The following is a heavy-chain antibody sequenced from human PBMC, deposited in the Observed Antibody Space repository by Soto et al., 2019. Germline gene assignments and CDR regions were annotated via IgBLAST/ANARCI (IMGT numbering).Heavy chain of an antibody. D-gene: IGHD6-19*01. CDR2: ISGSGGST. CDR3: AKDQYGSSGWYR. CDR1: GFTFSSYA. V-gene: IGHV3-23*01. J-gene: IGHJ4*02. Sequence: EVQLLESGGGLVQPGGSLRLSCAASGFTFSSYAMSWVRQAPGKGLEWVSAISGSGGSTYYADSVKGRFTISRDNSKNTLYLQMNSLRAEDTVVYYCAKDQYGSSGWYRWGQGTLVTVSS.